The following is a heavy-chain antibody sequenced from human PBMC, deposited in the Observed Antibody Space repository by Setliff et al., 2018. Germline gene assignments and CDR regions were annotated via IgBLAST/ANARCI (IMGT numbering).Heavy chain of an antibody. J-gene: IGHJ4*02. V-gene: IGHV1-18*01. CDR2: ISAYNGNT. CDR3: ARDSRTVTTTFDY. Sequence: ASVKVSCKASGGTFSSYTISWVRQAPGQGLEWMGWISAYNGNTNYAQKLQGRVTMTTDTSTSTAYMELRSLRSDDTAVYYCARDSRTVTTTFDYWGQGTLVTVSS. CDR1: GGTFSSYT. D-gene: IGHD4-17*01.